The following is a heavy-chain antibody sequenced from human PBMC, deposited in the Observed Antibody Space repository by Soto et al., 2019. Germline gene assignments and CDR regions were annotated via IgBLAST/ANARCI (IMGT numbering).Heavy chain of an antibody. Sequence: QVQLVQSGAEVKKPGSSVKVSCKASGGTFSSYAISWVRQAPGQGLEWMGGIIPIFGTANYAQKFQGRVTITADEPTSTAYMELRSLRSEDTAVYYCARVPKVVPAAMGEGTDSYYYYYGMDVWGQGTTVTVSS. V-gene: IGHV1-69*01. D-gene: IGHD2-2*01. CDR1: GGTFSSYA. CDR3: ARVPKVVPAAMGEGTDSYYYYYGMDV. J-gene: IGHJ6*02. CDR2: IIPIFGTA.